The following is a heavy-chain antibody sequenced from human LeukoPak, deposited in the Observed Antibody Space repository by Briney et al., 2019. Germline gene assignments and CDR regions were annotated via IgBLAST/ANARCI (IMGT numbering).Heavy chain of an antibody. D-gene: IGHD3-10*01. J-gene: IGHJ4*02. Sequence: ASVKVSCKASGYTFTGYYMHWVRQAPGQGLEWMGWINPNSGGTNYAQKFQGRVTMTRDTSISTAYMELGRLRSDDTAVYYCARELYGSGNLDYWGQGTLVTVSS. CDR2: INPNSGGT. CDR3: ARELYGSGNLDY. V-gene: IGHV1-2*02. CDR1: GYTFTGYY.